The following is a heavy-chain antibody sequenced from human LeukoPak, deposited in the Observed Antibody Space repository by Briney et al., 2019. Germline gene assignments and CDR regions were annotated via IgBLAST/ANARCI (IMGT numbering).Heavy chain of an antibody. J-gene: IGHJ3*02. D-gene: IGHD3-22*01. V-gene: IGHV3-23*01. CDR1: GFTFSGYA. CDR3: AKLYSTYDSSGYYYVRDDAFDI. Sequence: PGKSLRLSCAASGFTFSGYAMSWVRQAPGKGLEWVSAISGSGGSTYYADSVKGRFTISRDNSKNTLYLQMNSLRAEDTAVYYCAKLYSTYDSSGYYYVRDDAFDIWGQGTMVTVSS. CDR2: ISGSGGST.